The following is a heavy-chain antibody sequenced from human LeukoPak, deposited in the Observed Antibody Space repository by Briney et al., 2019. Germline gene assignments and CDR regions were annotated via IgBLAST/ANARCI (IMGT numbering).Heavy chain of an antibody. CDR3: AREGEAAAGIFDY. D-gene: IGHD6-13*01. V-gene: IGHV3-48*03. J-gene: IGHJ4*02. CDR2: ISSSANTI. Sequence: GGSLRLSCAASGFTFSSYEMNWVRQAPGKGLEWVSYISSSANTIYYADSVKGRFTISRDNAKNSLYLQMNSLRAEDTALYYCAREGEAAAGIFDYWGQGTLVTVSS. CDR1: GFTFSSYE.